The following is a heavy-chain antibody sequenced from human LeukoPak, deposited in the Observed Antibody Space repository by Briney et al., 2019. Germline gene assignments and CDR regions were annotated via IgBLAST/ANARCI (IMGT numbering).Heavy chain of an antibody. V-gene: IGHV4-34*01. CDR3: ARERLRLGELSFSRRYYFDY. CDR1: GGSFSGYY. Sequence: SETLSLTYAVYGGSFSGYYWSWIRKPPGKGLEWMGEINHSESTNYNPSPKSRVTISVDTSKTQFSLKLSSVTAADTAVYYCARERLRLGELSFSRRYYFDYWGQGTLVTVSS. CDR2: INHSEST. D-gene: IGHD3-16*02. J-gene: IGHJ4*02.